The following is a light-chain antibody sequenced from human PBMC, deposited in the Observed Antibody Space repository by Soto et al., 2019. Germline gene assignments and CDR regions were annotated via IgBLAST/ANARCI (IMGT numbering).Light chain of an antibody. CDR1: SSNIGNNY. CDR3: GTWDSSLSAGV. J-gene: IGLJ3*02. Sequence: QSVLTQPPSVSAAPGQKVTISCSGSSSNIGNNYVSWYQQLPGTAPKLLIYDNNKRPSGIPDRFSGSKSGTSATLDITGLQTGDEADYYCGTWDSSLSAGVFGGGTKLIVL. V-gene: IGLV1-51*01. CDR2: DNN.